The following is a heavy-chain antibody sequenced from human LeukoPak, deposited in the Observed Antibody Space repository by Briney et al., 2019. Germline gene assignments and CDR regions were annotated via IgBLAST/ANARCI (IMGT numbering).Heavy chain of an antibody. J-gene: IGHJ4*02. D-gene: IGHD3-10*01. CDR3: AKDYTYYYGSGSYFAY. CDR1: GFTFDDYA. Sequence: GRSLRLSCAASGFTFDDYATHWVRQAPGKGLEWVSGITWNSNYIDYADSVKGRFTISRDNAKNSLYLQMNSMRAEDTALYYCAKDYTYYYGSGSYFAYWGQGTLVTVSS. CDR2: ITWNSNYI. V-gene: IGHV3-9*01.